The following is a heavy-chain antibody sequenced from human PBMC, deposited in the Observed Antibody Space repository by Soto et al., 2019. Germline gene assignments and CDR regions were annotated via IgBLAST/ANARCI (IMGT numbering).Heavy chain of an antibody. V-gene: IGHV1-46*01. J-gene: IGHJ4*02. Sequence: ASVKVSCKASGYTLTNYYMHWVRQAPGQGLEWMGIVNPSGGSTSYAQKFQGRVTMTRDTSTSTAYMELSSLSSEDTAVYYCARDHTSPGSLGVIDYWGQGTLVTVSS. CDR3: ARDHTSPGSLGVIDY. D-gene: IGHD2-8*01. CDR1: GYTLTNYY. CDR2: VNPSGGST.